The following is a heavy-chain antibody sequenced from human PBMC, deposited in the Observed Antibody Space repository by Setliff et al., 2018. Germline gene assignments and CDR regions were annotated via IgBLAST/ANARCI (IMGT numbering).Heavy chain of an antibody. Sequence: ASVKVSCKASGYTLSKYYMHWVRQAPGQGLEWMGIINPSGGLTKYAQKFQGRVTMTSDTSTNTVHLEVSSLRSEDTAVYYCARDRKEIVVKPPAASLDYWGQGTQVTVSS. V-gene: IGHV1-46*01. D-gene: IGHD2-2*01. CDR3: ARDRKEIVVKPPAASLDY. CDR2: INPSGGLT. CDR1: GYTLSKYY. J-gene: IGHJ4*02.